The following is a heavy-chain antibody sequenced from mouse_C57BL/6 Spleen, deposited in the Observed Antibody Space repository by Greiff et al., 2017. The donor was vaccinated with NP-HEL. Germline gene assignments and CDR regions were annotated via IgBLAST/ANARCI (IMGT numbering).Heavy chain of an antibody. CDR3: ARNYYGSRFYAMDY. Sequence: EVNVVESGGGLVQPGGSLKLSCAASGFTFSDYYMYWVRQTPEKRLEWVAYISNGGGSTYYPDNVKGRFTISRDNAKNTLYLQMSRLKSEDTAMYYCARNYYGSRFYAMDYWGQGTSVTVSS. V-gene: IGHV5-12*01. D-gene: IGHD1-1*01. J-gene: IGHJ4*01. CDR2: ISNGGGST. CDR1: GFTFSDYY.